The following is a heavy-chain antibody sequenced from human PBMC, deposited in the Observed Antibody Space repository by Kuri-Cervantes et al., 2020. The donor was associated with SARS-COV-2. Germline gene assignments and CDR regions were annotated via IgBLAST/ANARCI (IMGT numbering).Heavy chain of an antibody. V-gene: IGHV3-9*01. CDR3: ASYGSGSYYNNWFDP. Sequence: SLKISCAASGFAFDDYAMHWVRQAPGKGLEWVSGISWNGGSQGYADSVKGRFTISRDNAKNSLYLQMNSLRAEDTAVYYCASYGSGSYYNNWFDPWGQGTLVTVSS. CDR1: GFAFDDYA. CDR2: ISWNGGSQ. J-gene: IGHJ5*02. D-gene: IGHD3-10*01.